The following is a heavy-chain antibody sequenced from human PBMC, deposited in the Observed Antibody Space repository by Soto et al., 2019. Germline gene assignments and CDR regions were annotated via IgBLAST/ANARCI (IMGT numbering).Heavy chain of an antibody. J-gene: IGHJ4*02. Sequence: QLQLQESGPGLVKPSETLSLTCTVSGGSISSSSYYWGWIRQPPGKGLEWIGRIYYSGSTYYNPSLKSRVTISVDTSKNKFSLKLSSVTAADTAVYYCARDDILTAPDYWGQGTLVTVSS. CDR2: IYYSGST. CDR3: ARDDILTAPDY. D-gene: IGHD3-9*01. V-gene: IGHV4-39*01. CDR1: GGSISSSSYY.